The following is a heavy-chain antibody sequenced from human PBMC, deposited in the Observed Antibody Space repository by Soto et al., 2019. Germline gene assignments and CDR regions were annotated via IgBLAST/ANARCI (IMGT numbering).Heavy chain of an antibody. CDR1: GFTFSSYA. V-gene: IGHV3-23*01. Sequence: EVQLLESGGGVVQPGGSLRLSCAASGFTFSSYAMSWVRQAPGKGLEWVSGISGSGGSTYYADSVKGRFTISRDNSKNTRNLQMNSLRAEDTALYYCAKVGRCLELPYQIDSGGKGTLVTVSS. J-gene: IGHJ4*02. CDR2: ISGSGGST. CDR3: AKVGRCLELPYQIDS. D-gene: IGHD1-7*01.